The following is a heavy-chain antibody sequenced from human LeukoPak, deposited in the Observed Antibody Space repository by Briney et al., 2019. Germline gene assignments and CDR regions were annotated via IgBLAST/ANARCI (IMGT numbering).Heavy chain of an antibody. V-gene: IGHV1-69*13. CDR1: GYTFTSYA. CDR3: ARDAAL. CDR2: IIPIFGTA. J-gene: IGHJ3*01. Sequence: SVKVSCKASGYTFTSYAMNWVRQAPGQGLEWMGGIIPIFGTANYAQKFQGRVTITADESTSTAYMELSSLRSEDTAVYYCARDAALWGQGTMVTVSS. D-gene: IGHD6-25*01.